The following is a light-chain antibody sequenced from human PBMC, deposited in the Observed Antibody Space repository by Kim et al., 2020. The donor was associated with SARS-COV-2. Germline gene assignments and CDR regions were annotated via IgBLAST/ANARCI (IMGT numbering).Light chain of an antibody. V-gene: IGLV1-44*01. CDR1: NSNIGGNT. CDR2: STS. Sequence: QSVLTQPPSVSGTPEQTVTISCSGSNSNIGGNTVNWYQQLPGTAPKLLIYSTSQRPSGVPDRFSGSKSGTSASLAITGVRSEDEADYSCAAWDDSLNGYVFGTGTKVTVL. CDR3: AAWDDSLNGYV. J-gene: IGLJ1*01.